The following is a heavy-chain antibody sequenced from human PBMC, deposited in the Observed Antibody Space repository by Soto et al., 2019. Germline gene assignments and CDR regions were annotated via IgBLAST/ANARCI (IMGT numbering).Heavy chain of an antibody. Sequence: PSETMSLTCTVAGGSIRSGGYYWSWIRQHPGKGLEWIGYIYYSGSTYYNPSLKSRVTISVDTSKNQFSLKLSSVTAADTALYYCARWKWSYFDYWGQGTLVTVSS. CDR2: IYYSGST. V-gene: IGHV4-31*03. J-gene: IGHJ4*02. CDR3: ARWKWSYFDY. CDR1: GGSIRSGGYY. D-gene: IGHD3-10*01.